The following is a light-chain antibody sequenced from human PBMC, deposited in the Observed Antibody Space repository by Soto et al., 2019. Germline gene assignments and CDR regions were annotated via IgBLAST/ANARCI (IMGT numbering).Light chain of an antibody. CDR1: QSISSTY. V-gene: IGKV3-20*01. J-gene: IGKJ3*01. CDR3: QQYVRSPYT. CDR2: GAS. Sequence: EIVLTQSPGSLSLSPGERATLSCRASQSISSTYVAWYQQKRGQAPRLLIFGASSRATGIPDRFSGSGSGTDFSLTISRLVPEDSAVYFCQQYVRSPYTFGPGTKVDIK.